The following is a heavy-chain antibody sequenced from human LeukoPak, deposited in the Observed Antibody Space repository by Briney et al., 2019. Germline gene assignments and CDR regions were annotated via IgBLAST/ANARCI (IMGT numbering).Heavy chain of an antibody. D-gene: IGHD2-15*01. CDR2: VYSSGST. J-gene: IGHJ5*02. V-gene: IGHV4-59*11. CDR1: GASISGHY. CDR3: ARDSGGYNWFDP. Sequence: SETLSLTCTVSGASISGHYWIWIRQPPGRGLEWIGYVYSSGSTNYNPSPKSRVTMSVDTSKNQFSLKLSSVTAADTAVYYCARDSGGYNWFDPWGQGTLVTVSS.